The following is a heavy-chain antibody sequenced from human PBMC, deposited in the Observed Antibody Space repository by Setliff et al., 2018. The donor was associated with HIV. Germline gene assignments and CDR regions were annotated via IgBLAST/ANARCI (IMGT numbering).Heavy chain of an antibody. D-gene: IGHD5-18*01. J-gene: IGHJ4*02. V-gene: IGHV4-39*01. CDR2: IYYSGST. CDR1: GGSISSSTYY. Sequence: NPSETLSLTCTVSGGSISSSTYYWGWIRQPPGKGLEWIGTIYYSGSTYYNPSLKSRLTISVDTSKNQFSLKLSSVIAADTAVYYCARRDGYSYGFYFDYWGQGTLVTVSS. CDR3: ARRDGYSYGFYFDY.